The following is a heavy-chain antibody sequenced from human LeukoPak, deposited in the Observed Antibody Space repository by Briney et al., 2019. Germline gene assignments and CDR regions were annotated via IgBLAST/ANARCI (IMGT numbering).Heavy chain of an antibody. D-gene: IGHD4-23*01. Sequence: SETLSLTCTVSGGSISSYYWGWIRQPPGKGLEWIGSIYYSGSTYYNPSLKSRVTISADTSKNQFSLKLSSVTAADTAVYYCARHYGGKVPYDYWGQGTLVTVSS. V-gene: IGHV4-39*01. CDR3: ARHYGGKVPYDY. CDR2: IYYSGST. J-gene: IGHJ4*02. CDR1: GGSISSYY.